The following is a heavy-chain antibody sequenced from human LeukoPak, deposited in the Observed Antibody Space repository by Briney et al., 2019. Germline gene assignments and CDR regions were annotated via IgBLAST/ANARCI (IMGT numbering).Heavy chain of an antibody. V-gene: IGHV5-10-1*01. J-gene: IGHJ5*02. Sequence: GESLKISCKGSAYSFTNYWISWVRQMPGKGLEWMGRIDPGDSQTNYSPSFQGHVNISADKSISTAYLQWSSLKASDTAMYYCARHSSVLNSFDPWGQGTLVTVS. CDR3: ARHSSVLNSFDP. CDR1: AYSFTNYW. CDR2: IDPGDSQT. D-gene: IGHD3-22*01.